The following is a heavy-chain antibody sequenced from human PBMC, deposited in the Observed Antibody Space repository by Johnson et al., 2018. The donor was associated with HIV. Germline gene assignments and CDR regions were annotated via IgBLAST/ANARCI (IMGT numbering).Heavy chain of an antibody. Sequence: EVQLVESGGGLVQPGGSLRLSCAASGLIFSRSWMHWVRQAPGKGLVWVSRTNSDGSRTTYADSVKGRFTISTDKAKNTLHLQMNSLRAEDTAMYYCAREWGVLTFGGVIPRNAFDIWGQGTMVTVSS. CDR3: AREWGVLTFGGVIPRNAFDI. J-gene: IGHJ3*02. CDR1: GLIFSRSW. CDR2: TNSDGSRT. D-gene: IGHD3-16*01. V-gene: IGHV3-74*01.